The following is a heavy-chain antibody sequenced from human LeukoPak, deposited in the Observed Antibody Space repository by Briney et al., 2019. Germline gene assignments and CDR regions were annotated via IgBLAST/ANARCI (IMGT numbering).Heavy chain of an antibody. D-gene: IGHD6-13*01. V-gene: IGHV4-59*01. CDR1: GGSIHSFY. Sequence: SETLSLTCNVSGGSIHSFYWNWLRQPPGKGLEWIGYIYYSGSTNYNPSLKGRVTISVDTSKNQFSLKLSSVTAADTAVYYCARGGAAAGLDYWGQGTLVTVSS. J-gene: IGHJ4*02. CDR3: ARGGAAAGLDY. CDR2: IYYSGST.